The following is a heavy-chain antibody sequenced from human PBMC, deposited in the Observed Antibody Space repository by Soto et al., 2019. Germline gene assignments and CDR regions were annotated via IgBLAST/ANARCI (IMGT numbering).Heavy chain of an antibody. V-gene: IGHV4-38-2*01. D-gene: IGHD1-26*01. CDR3: ARSQKVGATSPLARY. CDR2: IYHSGST. J-gene: IGHJ4*02. CDR1: GYSISSGYY. Sequence: SETLSFTCAVSGYSISSGYYWGWIRQPPGKGLEWIGSIYHSGSTYYNPSLKSRVTISVDTSKNQFSLKLSSVTAADTAVYYCARSQKVGATSPLARYWGQGTLVTVSS.